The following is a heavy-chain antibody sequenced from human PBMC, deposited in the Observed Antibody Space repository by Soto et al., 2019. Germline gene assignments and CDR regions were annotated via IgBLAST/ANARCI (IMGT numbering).Heavy chain of an antibody. CDR3: AKAPRRLYCSSTSCYDLPAGYYYYMDV. D-gene: IGHD2-2*01. CDR2: ISGSGGST. CDR1: GFTFSSYA. V-gene: IGHV3-23*01. Sequence: GGSLRLSCAASGFTFSSYAMSWVRQAPGKGLEWVSAISGSGGSTYYADSVKGRFTISRDNSKNTLYLQMNSLRAEDTAVYYCAKAPRRLYCSSTSCYDLPAGYYYYMDVWGKGTTVTVS. J-gene: IGHJ6*03.